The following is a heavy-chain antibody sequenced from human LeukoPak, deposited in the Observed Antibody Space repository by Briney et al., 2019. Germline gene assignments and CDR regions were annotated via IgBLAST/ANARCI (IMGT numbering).Heavy chain of an antibody. Sequence: PGRSLRLSCAASGFTFSIYAMNWVRQAPGKGLEWVTVISSDGSNEYYADSVKGRFTISRDNSKNTLYLQMNSLGAEDTAVYYCAKDLWVTYGSGSYYFDYWGQGTLVTLSS. V-gene: IGHV3-30*18. CDR1: GFTFSIYA. CDR3: AKDLWVTYGSGSYYFDY. J-gene: IGHJ4*02. D-gene: IGHD3-10*01. CDR2: ISSDGSNE.